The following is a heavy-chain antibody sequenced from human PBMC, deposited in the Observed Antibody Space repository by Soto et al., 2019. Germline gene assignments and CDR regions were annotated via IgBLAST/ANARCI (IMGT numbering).Heavy chain of an antibody. CDR1: GFTFSSYW. Sequence: EVQLVESGGGLVQPGGSLRLSCAASGFTFSSYWMHWVRQAPGKGLVWVSRISWNSGSIDYADSVKGRFTISRENAKNSLHLQMNSLRAEDTALYYCAKDRDSYGYGGLDYWGQGTLVTVSS. J-gene: IGHJ4*02. CDR3: AKDRDSYGYGGLDY. D-gene: IGHD5-18*01. CDR2: ISWNSGSI. V-gene: IGHV3-74*01.